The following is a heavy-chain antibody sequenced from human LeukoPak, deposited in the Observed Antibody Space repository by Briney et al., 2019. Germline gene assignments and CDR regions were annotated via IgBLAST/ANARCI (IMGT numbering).Heavy chain of an antibody. CDR1: GFTFNDYY. CDR3: ASGGVTGHYEYYGKVI. CDR2: ISSSSSYT. J-gene: IGHJ6*02. D-gene: IGHD2-21*02. V-gene: IGHV3-11*06. Sequence: GGSLRLSCGPSGFTFNDYYMRGLRQAPGKGLEWVSYISSSSSYTNYADSVKGRFTISRDNAKNSLYLQMNNLRAEDTAVYYCASGGVTGHYEYYGKVIWGQGTKVTVSS.